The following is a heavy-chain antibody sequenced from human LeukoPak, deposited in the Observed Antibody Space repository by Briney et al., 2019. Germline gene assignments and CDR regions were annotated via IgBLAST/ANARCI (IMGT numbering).Heavy chain of an antibody. V-gene: IGHV4-59*01. CDR2: IYYSGST. CDR1: GGSISSYY. CDR3: ARAKDFDY. J-gene: IGHJ4*02. Sequence: SETLSLTCAVPGGSISSYYWSWIRQPPGKGLEWIGYIYYSGSTNDNPSLKSRVTISVDTSKNQFSLKLSSVTAADTAVYYCARAKDFDYWGQGTLVTVSS.